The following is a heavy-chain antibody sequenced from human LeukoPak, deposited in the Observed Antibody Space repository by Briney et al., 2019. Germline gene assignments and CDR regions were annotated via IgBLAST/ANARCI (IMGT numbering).Heavy chain of an antibody. CDR3: ARGRGNSAHNWFDP. J-gene: IGHJ5*02. CDR1: GASFSGYY. CDR2: INHSGST. Sequence: PSETLSLTYAVHGASFSGYYWSWIRQPPGKGLEWIGEINHSGSTNYNPSLKSRVTISVDTSKNQFSLKLSSVTAADTAVYYCARGRGNSAHNWFDPWGQGTLVTVSS. D-gene: IGHD4-23*01. V-gene: IGHV4-34*01.